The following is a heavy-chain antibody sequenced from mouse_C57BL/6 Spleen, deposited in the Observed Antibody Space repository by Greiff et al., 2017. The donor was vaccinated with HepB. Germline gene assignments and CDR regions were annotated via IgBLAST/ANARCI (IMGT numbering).Heavy chain of an antibody. CDR3: TREVKSSWFAY. V-gene: IGHV5-9-1*02. CDR1: GFTFSSYA. CDR2: ISSGGDYI. J-gene: IGHJ3*01. D-gene: IGHD1-3*01. Sequence: VQLKESGEGLVKPGGSLKLSCAASGFTFSSYAMSWVRQTPEKRLEWVAYISSGGDYIYYADTVKGRFTISRDNARNTLYLQMSSLKSEDTAMYYCTREVKSSWFAYWGQGTLVTVSA.